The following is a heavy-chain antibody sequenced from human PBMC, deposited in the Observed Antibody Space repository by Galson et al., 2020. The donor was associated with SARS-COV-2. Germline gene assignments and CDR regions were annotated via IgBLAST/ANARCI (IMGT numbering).Heavy chain of an antibody. CDR2: TYYRSKWST. CDR1: GDSVSSNSGA. V-gene: IGHV6-1*01. J-gene: IGHJ3*02. Sequence: SQTLSLTCAISGDSVSSNSGAWNWIRQSPSRGLEWLGRTYYRSKWSTDYAESVKSRITINPETSKNQFSLQLNSVTPEDTAMYYCAGRVAGANSLDIWGQGTMVIVSS. D-gene: IGHD1-26*01. CDR3: AGRVAGANSLDI.